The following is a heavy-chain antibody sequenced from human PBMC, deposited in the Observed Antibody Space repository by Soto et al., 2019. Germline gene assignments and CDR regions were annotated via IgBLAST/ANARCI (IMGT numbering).Heavy chain of an antibody. Sequence: GGSLRLSCAASRFTFSTDEMHWLRQAPGKGLEWVSYISSGGDTVHYADSVKGRFTISRDNTRNSLYLQMNSLRDEDTALYYGVGYCSSTLCNGVATRTFDYWGQGTLVTVSS. CDR2: ISSGGDTV. D-gene: IGHD2-2*01. V-gene: IGHV3-48*03. J-gene: IGHJ4*02. CDR3: VGYCSSTLCNGVATRTFDY. CDR1: RFTFSTDE.